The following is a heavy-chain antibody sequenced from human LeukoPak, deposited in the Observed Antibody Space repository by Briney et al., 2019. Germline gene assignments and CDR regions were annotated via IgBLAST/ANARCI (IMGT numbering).Heavy chain of an antibody. J-gene: IGHJ4*02. CDR2: INWNGGST. CDR1: GFTFDDYG. CDR3: ARDGGYYYDSSGYVGY. Sequence: GGSLRLSCAASGFTFDDYGMSWVRQAPGKGLEWVSGINWNGGSTGYADSVKGRFTISRDNAKNSLYLQMNSPRAEDTALYYCARDGGYYYDSSGYVGYWGQGTLVTVSS. D-gene: IGHD3-22*01. V-gene: IGHV3-20*04.